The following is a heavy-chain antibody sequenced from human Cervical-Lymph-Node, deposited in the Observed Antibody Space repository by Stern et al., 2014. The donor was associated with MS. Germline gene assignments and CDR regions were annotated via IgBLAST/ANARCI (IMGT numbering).Heavy chain of an antibody. Sequence: QITLKESGPTLVKPTQTLTLTCTFSGFSLSTRGVGVGWIRQTPGKAPEWLAIIYWDDDKRYSPSFKNRVTISKDTTKNQVVLAMTNVDPEDTATYFCAHRTSLPVILAPNWFDPWGQGLLVTVSS. V-gene: IGHV2-5*02. CDR1: GFSLSTRGVG. CDR2: IYWDDDK. CDR3: AHRTSLPVILAPNWFDP. J-gene: IGHJ5*02. D-gene: IGHD2/OR15-2a*01.